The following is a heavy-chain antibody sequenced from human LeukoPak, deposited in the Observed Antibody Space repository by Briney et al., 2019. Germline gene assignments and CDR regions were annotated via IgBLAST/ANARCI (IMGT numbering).Heavy chain of an antibody. Sequence: PGGSLRLSCAGSGITLSNYGMSWVRQGPGKGREWVAGISGSGGGTNYADSVKGRFTISRDNPKNTLFLQSNNLRAEDTAVYFCAKRGVVIRVILVGFHTQAYYFDSWGQGALVTVSS. D-gene: IGHD3-22*01. V-gene: IGHV3-23*01. CDR2: ISGSGGGT. CDR3: AKRGVVIRVILVGFHTQAYYFDS. J-gene: IGHJ4*02. CDR1: GITLSNYG.